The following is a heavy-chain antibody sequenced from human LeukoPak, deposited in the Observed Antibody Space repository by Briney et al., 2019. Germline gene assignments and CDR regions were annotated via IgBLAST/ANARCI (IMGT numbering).Heavy chain of an antibody. J-gene: IGHJ4*02. CDR1: GLTFSGYW. Sequence: GGSLRLSCAASGLTFSGYWMHWVRQAPGKGLVWVSRINSDGSDTIYADSVKGRFTISRDNAKNTLYLQMNSLRAEDTAVYYCASSPHDSKDYWGQGTLVTVSS. V-gene: IGHV3-74*01. CDR2: INSDGSDT. CDR3: ASSPHDSKDY. D-gene: IGHD3-22*01.